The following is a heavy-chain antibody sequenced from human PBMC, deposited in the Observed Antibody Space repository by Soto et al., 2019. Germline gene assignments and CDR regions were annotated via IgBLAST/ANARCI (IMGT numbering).Heavy chain of an antibody. CDR3: APLYWAASGTRYYFDY. V-gene: IGHV2-5*02. CDR2: IYWDDDK. Sequence: QITLKESGPTLVKPTQTLTLTCTFSGFSFTTDGMGVGWIRQPPGKALEWLALIYWDDDKRYSPSLKSRLTITKDASSNQVVLTLTNMDPADTATYYCAPLYWAASGTRYYFDYWGQGTLVTVSS. J-gene: IGHJ4*02. CDR1: GFSFTTDGMG. D-gene: IGHD6-13*01.